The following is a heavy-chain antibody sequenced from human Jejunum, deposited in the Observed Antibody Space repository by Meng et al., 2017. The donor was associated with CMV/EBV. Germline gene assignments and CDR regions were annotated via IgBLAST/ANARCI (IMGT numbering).Heavy chain of an antibody. D-gene: IGHD1-26*01. CDR2: INPNTGDT. CDR3: AKDGGSFLDYYFDF. CDR1: EYTFTAYY. J-gene: IGHJ4*02. Sequence: EYTFTAYYTHWVRQAHGQGLEWLGYINPNTGDTNYAQKFQGRVIMTRDTSSNTAYVELTRLRSDDTALYYCAKDGGSFLDYYFDFWGQGTLVTVSS. V-gene: IGHV1-2*02.